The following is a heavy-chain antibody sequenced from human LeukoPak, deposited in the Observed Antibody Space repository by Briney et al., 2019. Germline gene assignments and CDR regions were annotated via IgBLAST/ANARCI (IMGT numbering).Heavy chain of an antibody. CDR3: ARGHRTGTAFLDY. V-gene: IGHV1-2*02. D-gene: IGHD1-1*01. J-gene: IGHJ4*02. Sequence: ASVKVSCKASGYTFTGYYMHWVRQAPGQGLEWMGWVNPNSGGTNYAQKFQGRVTMTRDTSISTAYMELSRLRSDDTAVYYCARGHRTGTAFLDYWGQGTLVTVSS. CDR1: GYTFTGYY. CDR2: VNPNSGGT.